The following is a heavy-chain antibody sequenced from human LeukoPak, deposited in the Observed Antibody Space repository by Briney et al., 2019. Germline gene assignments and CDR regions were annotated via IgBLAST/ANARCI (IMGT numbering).Heavy chain of an antibody. D-gene: IGHD3-10*01. CDR3: AKSNGYGLVDI. V-gene: IGHV4-59*12. J-gene: IGHJ3*02. Sequence: TSETLSLTCTVSGGSISSYYGSWIRQPPGKGLEWIGYIYYSGSTNYNPSLKSRVTISLDTSRNQFSLKLNSVTAADTAVYYCAKSNGYGLVDIWGQGTMVTVSS. CDR1: GGSISSYY. CDR2: IYYSGST.